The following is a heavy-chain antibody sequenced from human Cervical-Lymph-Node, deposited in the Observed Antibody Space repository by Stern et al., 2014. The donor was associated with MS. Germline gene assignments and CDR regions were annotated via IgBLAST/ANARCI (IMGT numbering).Heavy chain of an antibody. V-gene: IGHV3-30*18. CDR2: ISYDGSNK. J-gene: IGHJ5*02. Sequence: QVQLVESGGGVVQPGRSLRLSCAASGFTFGNNGMHWVRQAPGKGLEWGAVISYDGSNKYYADSVKGRFTISRDNSKNTLYLQMNSLRAEDTAVYYCAKAGGTYPNWFDPWGQGTLVTVSS. CDR3: AKAGGTYPNWFDP. D-gene: IGHD1-26*01. CDR1: GFTFGNNG.